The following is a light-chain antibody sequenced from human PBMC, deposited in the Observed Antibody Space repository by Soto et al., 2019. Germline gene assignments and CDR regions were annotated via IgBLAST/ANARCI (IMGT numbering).Light chain of an antibody. Sequence: ETVLTQSPGTLSLSPGERATLSCRASQSISSGYLAWYQQRPGQAPRLLISGASNRATGIPDRFSGSGSGTDFTLTISRLEPEDLAVYYCQQYGGSPLVTFGGRTKVEIK. J-gene: IGKJ4*01. CDR2: GAS. V-gene: IGKV3-20*01. CDR3: QQYGGSPLVT. CDR1: QSISSGY.